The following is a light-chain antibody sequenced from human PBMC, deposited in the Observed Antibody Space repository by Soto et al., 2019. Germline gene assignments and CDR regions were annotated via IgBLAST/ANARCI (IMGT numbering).Light chain of an antibody. V-gene: IGKV3-20*01. CDR2: GAS. J-gene: IGKJ1*01. Sequence: EILLTQSPGTLSLSPGERATLSCRASQSATSSYLAWYQQKPGQAPRLLIYGASSRAAGIPERFSGSGSGKDFTLTISRLEPEDFAVYYCQQYGSTQTFGQGTKV. CDR3: QQYGSTQT. CDR1: QSATSSY.